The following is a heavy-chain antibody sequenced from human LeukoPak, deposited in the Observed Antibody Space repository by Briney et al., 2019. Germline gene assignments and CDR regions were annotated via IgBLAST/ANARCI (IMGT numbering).Heavy chain of an antibody. CDR1: GFTFSSYW. J-gene: IGHJ4*02. D-gene: IGHD2-2*01. CDR3: ARGGSVVVPAALRLFDY. Sequence: PGGSLRLSCAASGFTFSSYWMSWVRQAPGKGLEWVANIKLDGSEKYYVDSVKGRFTISRDNAKNSLYLQMNSLRAEDTAVYYCARGGSVVVPAALRLFDYWGQGTLVTVSS. CDR2: IKLDGSEK. V-gene: IGHV3-7*03.